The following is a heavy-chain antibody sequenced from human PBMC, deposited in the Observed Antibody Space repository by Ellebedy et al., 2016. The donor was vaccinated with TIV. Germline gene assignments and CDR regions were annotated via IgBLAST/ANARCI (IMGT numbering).Heavy chain of an antibody. D-gene: IGHD3-22*01. CDR3: TREYYYDSSGYPDY. Sequence: GESLKISXAASGFTFSSYAMSWFRQAPGKGLEWVGFIRSKAYGGTTEYAASVKGRFTISRDDSKSIAYLQMISLKTEDTAVYYCTREYYYDSSGYPDYWGQGTLVTVSS. J-gene: IGHJ4*02. V-gene: IGHV3-49*03. CDR2: IRSKAYGGTT. CDR1: GFTFSSYA.